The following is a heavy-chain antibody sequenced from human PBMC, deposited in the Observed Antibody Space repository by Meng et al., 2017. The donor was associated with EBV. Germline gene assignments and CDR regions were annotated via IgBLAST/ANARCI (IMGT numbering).Heavy chain of an antibody. CDR2: MNPDSGDT. CDR1: GYTFTRYD. CDR3: ARDVYGSGTYRSDP. Sequence: VQQVRSGREVKKPGASVHASCKASGYTFTRYDINWVRHAPGQGLEWMGWMNPDSGDTGYAQKFQGRVTMTRDTSINTAYMDLSNLKSEDTALYYCARDVYGSGTYRSDPWGQGTLVTVSS. J-gene: IGHJ5*02. D-gene: IGHD3-10*01. V-gene: IGHV1-8*01.